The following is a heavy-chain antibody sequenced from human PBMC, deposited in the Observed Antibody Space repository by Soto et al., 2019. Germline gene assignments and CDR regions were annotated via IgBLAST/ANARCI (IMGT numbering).Heavy chain of an antibody. CDR3: ARQRSLQDDAFDI. Sequence: QLQLQESGSGLVKPSQTLSLTYAVSGGSISSGGYSWSWIRQPPGKGLEWIGYIYHSGSTYYNPSLKSRVTISVDRSKNQFSLKLSSVTAADTAVYYCARQRSLQDDAFDIWGQGTMVTVSS. D-gene: IGHD4-4*01. V-gene: IGHV4-30-2*01. CDR1: GGSISSGGYS. J-gene: IGHJ3*02. CDR2: IYHSGST.